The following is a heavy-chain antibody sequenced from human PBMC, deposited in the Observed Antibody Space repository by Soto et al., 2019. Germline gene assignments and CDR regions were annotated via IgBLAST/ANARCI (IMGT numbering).Heavy chain of an antibody. CDR3: ARVEDIDKYKYGMDV. J-gene: IGHJ6*02. CDR2: FETGGSI. CDR1: GFSVRTNY. Sequence: PGGSLRLSCAASGFSVRTNYMSWVRQAPGKGLEWVSVFETGGSIYYADSVKGRFIISRDYAKNTMYLQMNSLRVEDTARYYCARVEDIDKYKYGMDVWGQGTTVTVSS. D-gene: IGHD5-12*01. V-gene: IGHV3-53*01.